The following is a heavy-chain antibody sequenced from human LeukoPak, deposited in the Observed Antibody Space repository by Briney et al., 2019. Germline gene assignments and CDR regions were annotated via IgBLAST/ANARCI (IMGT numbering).Heavy chain of an antibody. J-gene: IGHJ6*02. CDR2: INHNGNVN. V-gene: IGHV3-7*03. D-gene: IGHD3-16*01. CDR3: ARGGGLDV. CDR1: GFTFSSYW. Sequence: GGSLSLSCAASGFTFSSYWMNWARQAPGKGLEWVASINHNGNVNYYVDSVKGRFTISRDNTKNSLYLQMSNLRGEDTVVYFCARGGGLDVWGQGATVTVSS.